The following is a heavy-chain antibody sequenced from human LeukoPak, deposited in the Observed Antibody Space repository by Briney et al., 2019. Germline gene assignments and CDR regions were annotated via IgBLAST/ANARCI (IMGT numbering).Heavy chain of an antibody. J-gene: IGHJ5*02. D-gene: IGHD5-24*01. Sequence: SVKVSCKASGYTFTSYAMHWVRQAPGQGLEWMGGVIPIFGTANYAQKFQGRVTITADESTSTAYMELSSLRSEDTAVYYCAISMATITFSWFDPWGQGTLVTVSS. CDR1: GYTFTSYA. CDR3: AISMATITFSWFDP. V-gene: IGHV1-69*13. CDR2: VIPIFGTA.